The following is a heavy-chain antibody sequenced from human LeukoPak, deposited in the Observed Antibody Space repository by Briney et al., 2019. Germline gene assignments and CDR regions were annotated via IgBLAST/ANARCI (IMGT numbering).Heavy chain of an antibody. CDR2: ISGSGGST. Sequence: GGSLRLSCAASGFTFSSYAMSWVRQAPGKGLEGVSAISGSGGSTYYADSVKGRFTISRDHSTNTLYLQMNSLRAEDTAVYDCAKLGIVVVVAATTWFDPWGQGTLVTVSS. V-gene: IGHV3-23*01. J-gene: IGHJ5*02. CDR3: AKLGIVVVVAATTWFDP. CDR1: GFTFSSYA. D-gene: IGHD2-15*01.